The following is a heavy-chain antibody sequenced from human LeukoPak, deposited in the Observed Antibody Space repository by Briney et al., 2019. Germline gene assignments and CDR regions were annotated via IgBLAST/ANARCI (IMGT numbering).Heavy chain of an antibody. Sequence: PSETLSLTCTVSGGSISSYYWSWIRQPPGKVLEWIGYIYYSGSTNYNPSLKSRVTISVDTSKNQFSLKLSSVTAADTAVYYCARADYVWGSYRPYYFDYWGQGTLVTVSS. CDR1: GGSISSYY. J-gene: IGHJ4*02. CDR3: ARADYVWGSYRPYYFDY. CDR2: IYYSGST. D-gene: IGHD3-16*02. V-gene: IGHV4-59*01.